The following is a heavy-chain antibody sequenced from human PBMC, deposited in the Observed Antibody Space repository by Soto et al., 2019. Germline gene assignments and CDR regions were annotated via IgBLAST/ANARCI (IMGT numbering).Heavy chain of an antibody. CDR2: ITASADTT. CDR1: AFTFRGYA. Sequence: EEQLLESGGGLVRPGGSLRLSCAASAFTFRGYAMSWVRQAPGKGLEWVSAITASADTTYYVDSVKGRFTISRDNSKNTLYLRMNSLRAEDTAVYYCAKVRPLRDCTSTSCLGAFDIWGQGTMVTVS. J-gene: IGHJ3*02. V-gene: IGHV3-23*01. CDR3: AKVRPLRDCTSTSCLGAFDI. D-gene: IGHD2-2*01.